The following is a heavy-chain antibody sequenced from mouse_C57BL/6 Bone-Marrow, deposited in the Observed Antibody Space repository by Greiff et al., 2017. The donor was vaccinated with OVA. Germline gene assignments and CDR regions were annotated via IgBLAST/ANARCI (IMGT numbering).Heavy chain of an antibody. V-gene: IGHV1-26*01. CDR2: INPNNGGT. CDR1: GYTFTDYY. Sequence: VQLQQSGPELVKPGASVKISCKASGYTFTDYYMNWVKQSHGKSLEWIGDINPNNGGTSYNQKFKGKATLTVDKSSSTAYMELRSLTSEDSAVYYCARVVYDYDEGFAYWGQGTLVTVSA. J-gene: IGHJ3*01. D-gene: IGHD2-4*01. CDR3: ARVVYDYDEGFAY.